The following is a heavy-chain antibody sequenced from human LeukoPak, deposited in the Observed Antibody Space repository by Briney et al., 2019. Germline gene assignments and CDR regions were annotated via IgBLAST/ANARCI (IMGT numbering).Heavy chain of an antibody. J-gene: IGHJ4*02. D-gene: IGHD6-13*01. CDR2: IIPIFGTA. Sequence: SVKVSCKASGGTFSSYAISWVRQAPGQGLEWMGGIIPIFGTANYAQKFQGRVTITADESTSTAYMELSSLKSEDTAVYYCARDRGSIAAASAFDYWGQGTLVTVSS. V-gene: IGHV1-69*01. CDR3: ARDRGSIAAASAFDY. CDR1: GGTFSSYA.